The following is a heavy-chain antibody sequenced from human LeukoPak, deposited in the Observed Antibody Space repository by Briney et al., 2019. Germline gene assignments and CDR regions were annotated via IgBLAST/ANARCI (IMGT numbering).Heavy chain of an antibody. CDR2: INVEGNYI. CDR1: GFSVTTYW. CDR3: ARDLTGPYDH. D-gene: IGHD3-22*01. Sequence: GGSLRLSCAASGFSVTTYWMHWVRQTPGKGLVWVARINVEGNYIDYAESVKGRFTISRDSAKNTLFLQINSLRVEDTAVYSCARDLTGPYDHWGQGTLVTVSS. J-gene: IGHJ4*02. V-gene: IGHV3-74*01.